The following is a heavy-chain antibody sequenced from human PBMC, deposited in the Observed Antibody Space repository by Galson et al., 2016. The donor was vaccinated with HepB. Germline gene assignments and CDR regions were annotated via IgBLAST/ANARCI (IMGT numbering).Heavy chain of an antibody. V-gene: IGHV3-30*18. CDR2: ISFDGSNK. J-gene: IGHJ4*02. Sequence: SLRLSCAASGFTFSTYGMHWVRQAPGKGLEWVALISFDGSNKYYADSVKGRFAISRDNSESTLYLHMHSLTTEDTALYYCAKAVYSSSTGYWGQGTLVTVSS. CDR1: GFTFSTYG. D-gene: IGHD6-19*01. CDR3: AKAVYSSSTGY.